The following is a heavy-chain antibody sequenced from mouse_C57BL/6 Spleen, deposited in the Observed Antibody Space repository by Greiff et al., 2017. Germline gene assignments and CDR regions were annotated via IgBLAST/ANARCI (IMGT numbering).Heavy chain of an antibody. V-gene: IGHV1-67*01. CDR1: GYTFTDYA. D-gene: IGHD1-1*01. J-gene: IGHJ4*01. CDR2: ISTYYGDA. CDR3: ARVYGSSYYGMDY. Sequence: QVKLKESGPELARPGVSVKISCKGSGYTFTDYAMYWVKQSNAKSLEWIGVISTYYGDASYNQKFKDKATMTVDKSSSTAYMELSRLTAEDSAVYYCARVYGSSYYGMDYWGQGTSVTVSS.